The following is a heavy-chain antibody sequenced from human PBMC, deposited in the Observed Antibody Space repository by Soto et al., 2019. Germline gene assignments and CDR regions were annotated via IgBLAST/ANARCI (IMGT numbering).Heavy chain of an antibody. Sequence: QVQLVQSGAEVKKPGASVKVSCKSSGYTFTSSDINWVRPATGQGLEWMGWMNPTSGNTGYAQKFEGRVTMTRNTCVRTAYMEVGRLRCEDTALYYCARVPGGYRYGYRRDYYGMGFWGQGTTVAVSS. D-gene: IGHD5-18*01. CDR1: GYTFTSSD. CDR2: MNPTSGNT. J-gene: IGHJ6*02. V-gene: IGHV1-8*01. CDR3: ARVPGGYRYGYRRDYYGMGF.